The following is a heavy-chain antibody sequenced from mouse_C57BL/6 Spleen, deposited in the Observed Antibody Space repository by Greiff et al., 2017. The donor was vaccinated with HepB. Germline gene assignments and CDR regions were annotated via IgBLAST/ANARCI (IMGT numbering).Heavy chain of an antibody. CDR3: ARQGVFYAMDY. J-gene: IGHJ4*01. CDR2: ISSGGSYT. Sequence: EVMLVESGGDLVKPGGSLKLSCAASGFTFSSYGMSWVRQTPDKRLEWVATISSGGSYTYYPDSVKGRFTISRDNAKNTLYLQMSSLKSEDTAMYYCARQGVFYAMDYWGQGTSVTVSS. V-gene: IGHV5-6*01. CDR1: GFTFSSYG.